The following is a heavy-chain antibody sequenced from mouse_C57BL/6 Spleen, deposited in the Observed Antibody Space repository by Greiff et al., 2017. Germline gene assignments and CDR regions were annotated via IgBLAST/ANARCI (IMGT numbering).Heavy chain of an antibody. Sequence: DVMLVESGGDLVKPGGSLKLSCAASGFTFSSYGMSWVRQTPDKRLEWVATISSGGSYTYYPDSVKGRFTISRDNAKNTLYLQMSSLKSEDTAMYYCARHRDDYDGYFDYWGQGTTLTVSS. CDR3: ARHRDDYDGYFDY. D-gene: IGHD2-4*01. J-gene: IGHJ2*01. CDR2: ISSGGSYT. CDR1: GFTFSSYG. V-gene: IGHV5-6*02.